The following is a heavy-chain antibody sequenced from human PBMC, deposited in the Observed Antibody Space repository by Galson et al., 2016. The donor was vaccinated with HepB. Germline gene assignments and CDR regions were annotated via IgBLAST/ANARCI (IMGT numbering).Heavy chain of an antibody. Sequence: LRLSCAASGFTFSSYAMHWVRQAPGKGLEWVAVISYDGSNKYYADSVKGRFTISRDNSKNTLYLQMNSLRAEDTAVYYCARDRGYSYGYLVSYYFDYWGQGTLVTVSS. CDR3: ARDRGYSYGYLVSYYFDY. CDR2: ISYDGSNK. D-gene: IGHD5-18*01. V-gene: IGHV3-30-3*01. J-gene: IGHJ4*02. CDR1: GFTFSSYA.